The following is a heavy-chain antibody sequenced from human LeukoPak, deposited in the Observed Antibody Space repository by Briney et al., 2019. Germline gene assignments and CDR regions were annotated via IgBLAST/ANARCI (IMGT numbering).Heavy chain of an antibody. CDR1: GFTFGSYE. CDR3: ARAIYHLDY. D-gene: IGHD3-16*02. J-gene: IGHJ4*02. V-gene: IGHV3-48*03. Sequence: GGSLRLSCAASGFTFGSYEMNWVRQAPGKGLEWVSYISSSGSTIYYADSVKGRFTISRDNAKNSLYLQMNSLRAEDTAVYYCARAIYHLDYWGQGTLVTVSS. CDR2: ISSSGSTI.